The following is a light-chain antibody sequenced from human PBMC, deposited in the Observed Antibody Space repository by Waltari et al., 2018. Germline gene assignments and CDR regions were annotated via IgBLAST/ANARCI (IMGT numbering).Light chain of an antibody. CDR3: QQCDTYSFT. J-gene: IGKJ2*01. Sequence: DIQMTQSPSTLSASVGDTVTIPCRASPSIDNWLAWYQQKPGKAPKLLIYKASTLESGVPSRFSGSGSGTEFTLTISSLQPDDFATYYCQQCDTYSFTFGQGTKLEIK. CDR1: PSIDNW. V-gene: IGKV1-5*03. CDR2: KAS.